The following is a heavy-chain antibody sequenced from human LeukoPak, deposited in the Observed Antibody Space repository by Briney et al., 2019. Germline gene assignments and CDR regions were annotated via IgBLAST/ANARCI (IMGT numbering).Heavy chain of an antibody. Sequence: SGGSLRLSCVTTGFTFSKYGMHWVRQAPGKGLEWVAVISYDGNNKYYADSVKGRFTISRDNSKNTLYLQMNSLRAEDTAVYYCAKDGKPRRYAVTTGFGYYYYGMDVWGQGTTVTVSS. D-gene: IGHD4-17*01. CDR2: ISYDGNNK. CDR3: AKDGKPRRYAVTTGFGYYYYGMDV. CDR1: GFTFSKYG. V-gene: IGHV3-30*18. J-gene: IGHJ6*02.